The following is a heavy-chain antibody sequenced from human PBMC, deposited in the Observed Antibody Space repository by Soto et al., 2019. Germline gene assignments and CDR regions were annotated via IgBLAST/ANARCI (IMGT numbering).Heavy chain of an antibody. Sequence: GGSLRLSCAAPGSTLSDHYVDWVRQAPGEGLEWVGRSGNKANSDTTEYGSSVKGRFTISRDDSKNSMYLQMNSLKTEDTAVYYCTRGYSGIDIYAFDIWGQGTLVTVSS. V-gene: IGHV3-72*01. CDR1: GSTLSDHY. CDR3: TRGYSGIDIYAFDI. J-gene: IGHJ3*02. D-gene: IGHD1-26*01. CDR2: SGNKANSDTT.